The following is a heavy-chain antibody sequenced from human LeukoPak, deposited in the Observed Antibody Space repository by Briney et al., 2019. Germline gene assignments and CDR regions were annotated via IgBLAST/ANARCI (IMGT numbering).Heavy chain of an antibody. D-gene: IGHD3-10*01. CDR3: AKDSLSYYYGSGSPGYDY. Sequence: GGSLRLSCAASGFTSSSYGMHWVRQAPGKGLEWVAVISYDGSNKYYADSVKGRFTISRDNSKNTLYLQMNSLRAEDTAVYYCAKDSLSYYYGSGSPGYDYWGQGTLVTVSS. J-gene: IGHJ4*02. CDR1: GFTSSSYG. CDR2: ISYDGSNK. V-gene: IGHV3-30*18.